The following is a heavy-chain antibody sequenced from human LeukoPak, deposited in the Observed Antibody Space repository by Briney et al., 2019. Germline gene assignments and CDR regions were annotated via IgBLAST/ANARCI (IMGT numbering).Heavy chain of an antibody. CDR3: AKDLIHHFDY. CDR2: ISGSGGST. V-gene: IGHV3-23*01. Sequence: GGTLRLSCAASGFTFSTYAMSWVRQAPAKGLEWVSAISGSGGSTYYADSVKGRFTISRDNSKNTLYLQMNSLRAEDTAVYYCAKDLIHHFDYWGQGTLVTVSS. CDR1: GFTFSTYA. J-gene: IGHJ4*02.